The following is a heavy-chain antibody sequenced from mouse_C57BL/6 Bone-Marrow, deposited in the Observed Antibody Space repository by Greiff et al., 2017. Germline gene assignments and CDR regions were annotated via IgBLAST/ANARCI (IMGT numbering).Heavy chain of an antibody. D-gene: IGHD1-1*01. Sequence: VQLQQSGPGLVQPSQSLSITCTVSGFSLTSYGVHWVRQSPGKGLEWLGVIWSGGSTDYNAAFISRLSISKDNSKSQVFFKMNSLQADDTAIYYCARKNPHYYGKYAMDYWGQGTSVTVSS. CDR3: ARKNPHYYGKYAMDY. CDR2: IWSGGST. J-gene: IGHJ4*01. CDR1: GFSLTSYG. V-gene: IGHV2-2*01.